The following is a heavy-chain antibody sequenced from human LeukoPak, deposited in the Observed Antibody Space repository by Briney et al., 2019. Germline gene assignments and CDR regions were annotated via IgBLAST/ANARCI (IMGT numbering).Heavy chain of an antibody. CDR1: GFTVDDFA. J-gene: IGHJ3*02. CDR3: AKAIGAAAGIYNDAFDI. Sequence: GGSLRLSCAASGFTVDDFAMHWVRHAPGKGLEWVSGISWNSASIGYADSVKGRFTISRDNAKNSLYLQMNSLRPEDMALYYCAKAIGAAAGIYNDAFDIWGPGTMVTVSS. V-gene: IGHV3-9*03. D-gene: IGHD6-13*01. CDR2: ISWNSASI.